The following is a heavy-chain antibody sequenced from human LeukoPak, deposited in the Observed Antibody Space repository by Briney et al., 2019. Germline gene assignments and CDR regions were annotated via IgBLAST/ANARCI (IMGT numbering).Heavy chain of an antibody. Sequence: PSETLSLTCTVSGDSISSGRYYRSWIRQPAGKGLEWIGRTFTNGSTNYKPSLKSRVTISVDTSKKQFSLKLSSVTAADTAVYFCARTPSGDYYTTFDNWGQGTLVTVSS. D-gene: IGHD3-10*01. CDR2: TFTNGST. V-gene: IGHV4-61*02. CDR1: GDSISSGRYY. J-gene: IGHJ4*02. CDR3: ARTPSGDYYTTFDN.